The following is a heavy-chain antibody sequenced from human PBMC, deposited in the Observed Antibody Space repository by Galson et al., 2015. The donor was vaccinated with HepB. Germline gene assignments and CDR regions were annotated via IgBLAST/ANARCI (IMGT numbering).Heavy chain of an antibody. CDR3: AKGQGDTMVRGLNYYYGMDV. D-gene: IGHD3-10*01. Sequence: SLRLSCAASGFTFSSYAMSWVRQAPGKGLEWVSTISGSGGSTYYRDSVKGRFTISRDNSKNTLYLQMNSLRAKDTAVYYCAKGQGDTMVRGLNYYYGMDVWGQGTTVTVSS. CDR1: GFTFSSYA. CDR2: ISGSGGST. V-gene: IGHV3-23*01. J-gene: IGHJ6*02.